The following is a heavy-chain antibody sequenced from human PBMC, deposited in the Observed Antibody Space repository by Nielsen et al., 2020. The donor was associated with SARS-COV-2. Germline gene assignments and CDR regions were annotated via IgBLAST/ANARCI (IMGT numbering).Heavy chain of an antibody. CDR3: ATGLGYCSSTSCYAGWFDP. CDR2: INPSGGST. D-gene: IGHD2-2*01. J-gene: IGHJ5*02. V-gene: IGHV1-46*01. Sequence: WVRQAPGQGLEWMGIINPSGGSTNYAQKFQGRVTMTRDTSASTAYMELSSLRSEDTAVYYCATGLGYCSSTSCYAGWFDPWGQGTLVTVSS.